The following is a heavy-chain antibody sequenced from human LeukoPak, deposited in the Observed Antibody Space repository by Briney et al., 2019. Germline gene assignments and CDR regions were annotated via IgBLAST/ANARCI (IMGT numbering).Heavy chain of an antibody. Sequence: KPSETLSLTCTVSGGSISSSSYYWGWIRQPPGKGLEWIGSIYYSGSTYYNPSLKSRVIISVDTSKNQFSLKMSSVTAADTAVYYCATYYSDSSAYVHYLDSWGQGTLVTVSS. CDR1: GGSISSSSYY. CDR2: IYYSGST. J-gene: IGHJ4*02. D-gene: IGHD3-22*01. CDR3: ATYYSDSSAYVHYLDS. V-gene: IGHV4-39*07.